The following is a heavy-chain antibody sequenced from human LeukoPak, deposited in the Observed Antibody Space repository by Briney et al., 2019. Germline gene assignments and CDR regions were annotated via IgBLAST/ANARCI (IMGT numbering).Heavy chain of an antibody. D-gene: IGHD3-22*01. CDR3: AKDGPDYYDSSGYYPCWFDP. CDR1: GLTFSSYA. V-gene: IGHV3-23*01. J-gene: IGHJ5*02. CDR2: ISGSGGST. Sequence: GGSLRLSCAASGLTFSSYAMSWVRQAPGKGLEWVSAISGSGGSTYYADSVKGRFTISRDNSKNTLYLQMNSLRAEDTAVYYCAKDGPDYYDSSGYYPCWFDPWGQGTLVTVSS.